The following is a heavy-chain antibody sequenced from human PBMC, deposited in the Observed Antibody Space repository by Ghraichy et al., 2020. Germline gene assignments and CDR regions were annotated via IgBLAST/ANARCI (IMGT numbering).Heavy chain of an antibody. V-gene: IGHV4-61*01. CDR2: IYYSGST. Sequence: SETLSLTCTVSGGSVSSGSYYLSWIRQPPGKGLEWIGYIYYSGSTNYNPSLKSRVTISVDTSKNQFSLKLSSVTAADTAVYYCARARKYNWNNLGAFDYWGQGTLVTVSS. D-gene: IGHD1/OR15-1a*01. J-gene: IGHJ4*02. CDR1: GGSVSSGSYY. CDR3: ARARKYNWNNLGAFDY.